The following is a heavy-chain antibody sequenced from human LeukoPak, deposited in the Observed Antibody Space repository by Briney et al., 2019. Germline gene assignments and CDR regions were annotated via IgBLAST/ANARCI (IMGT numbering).Heavy chain of an antibody. CDR1: GGSIRSSYYY. D-gene: IGHD1-26*01. V-gene: IGHV4-61*01. CDR3: ARGRSNYYGMDV. Sequence: PSETLSLTCTVSGGSIRSSYYYWNWIRRPPGKGLEWIGYIYYNGNTNYSPSLKSRVTMSVDTSKNLFSLKVSSVTAADTAVYYCARGRSNYYGMDVWGQGTTVTVSS. CDR2: IYYNGNT. J-gene: IGHJ6*02.